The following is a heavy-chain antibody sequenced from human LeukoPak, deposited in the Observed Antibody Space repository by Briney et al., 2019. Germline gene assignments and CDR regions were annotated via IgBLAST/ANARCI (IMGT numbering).Heavy chain of an antibody. D-gene: IGHD3-9*01. V-gene: IGHV3-48*02. CDR2: ISSSSSTI. CDR3: ARDRLRYFDFHLYFDY. Sequence: GGSLRLSCAASGFTFSSYSMNWVRQAPGKGLEWVSYISSSSSTIYYADSVKGRFTISRDNAKNSLYLQMNSLRDEDTAVYYCARDRLRYFDFHLYFDYWGQGTLVAVSS. J-gene: IGHJ4*02. CDR1: GFTFSSYS.